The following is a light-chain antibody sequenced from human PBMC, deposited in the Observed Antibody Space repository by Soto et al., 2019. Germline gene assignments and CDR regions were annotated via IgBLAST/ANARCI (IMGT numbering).Light chain of an antibody. J-gene: IGKJ5*01. CDR3: QQYGSSST. Sequence: VMTQSPATLSVSPVARATLYCRASQSVSSDLAWYHQNPGXARPLLIYGASTMATGIPARFSGSGSGTAFTLTISSLQSEDVAGYYCQQYGSSSTFGQGTRLEIK. CDR1: QSVSSD. V-gene: IGKV3-15*01. CDR2: GAS.